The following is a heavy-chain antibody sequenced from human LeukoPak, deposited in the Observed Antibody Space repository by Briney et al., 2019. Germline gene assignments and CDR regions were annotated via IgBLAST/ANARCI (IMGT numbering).Heavy chain of an antibody. CDR2: IWYGGSNK. CDR3: AKDGQVGAPYYYYYYMDV. V-gene: IGHV3-30*02. J-gene: IGHJ6*03. CDR1: GFTFSSYG. Sequence: PGGSLRLSCAATGFTFSSYGMHWVRQAPGKGLEWVAVIWYGGSNKYYADSVKGRFTISRDNSKNTLYLQMNSLRAEDTAVYYCAKDGQVGAPYYYYYYMDVWGKGTTVTVSS. D-gene: IGHD1-26*01.